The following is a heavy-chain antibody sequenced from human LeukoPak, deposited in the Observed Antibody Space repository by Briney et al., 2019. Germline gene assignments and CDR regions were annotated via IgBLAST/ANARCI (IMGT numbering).Heavy chain of an antibody. V-gene: IGHV4-38-2*02. D-gene: IGHD3-10*01. Sequence: SETLSLTCTVSGYSIRSGFYWGWIRQSPGKGLEWIGNIYHSGITYCIPSLKSRVTISVDTSKNQFYLKLRSVTAADTAVYYCARRIIYYYGSGSYYKVLDYWGQGTLVTVSS. J-gene: IGHJ4*02. CDR3: ARRIIYYYGSGSYYKVLDY. CDR2: IYHSGIT. CDR1: GYSIRSGFY.